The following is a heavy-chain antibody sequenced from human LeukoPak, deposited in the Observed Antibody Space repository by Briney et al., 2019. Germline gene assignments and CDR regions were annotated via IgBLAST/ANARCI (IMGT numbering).Heavy chain of an antibody. CDR1: GGSISSYY. CDR3: ARESRDLFDP. V-gene: IGHV4-59*01. Sequence: PSETLSLTCTVSGGSISSYYWSWIRQPPGKGLEWIGYIYYSGSTNYNPSLKSRVTISVDTSKNQFSLKLSSVTAADTAVYYCARESRDLFDPWGQGTLVTVSP. CDR2: IYYSGST. J-gene: IGHJ5*02.